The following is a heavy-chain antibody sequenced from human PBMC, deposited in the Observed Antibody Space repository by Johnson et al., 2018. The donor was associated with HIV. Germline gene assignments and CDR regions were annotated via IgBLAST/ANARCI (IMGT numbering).Heavy chain of an antibody. CDR3: ARAHSCYDSVTAAFDI. V-gene: IGHV3-30-3*01. CDR1: GFTFSSFA. Sequence: QVQLVESGGGVVQPGRSLRLSCAASGFTFSSFAIHWVRQAPGKGLEWVAVISYDGSDKYYADSVKGRFTISRDNSKNTLYLEMNSLRAEDTAVYYCARAHSCYDSVTAAFDIWGQGTMVTVSS. CDR2: ISYDGSDK. J-gene: IGHJ3*02. D-gene: IGHD5-12*01.